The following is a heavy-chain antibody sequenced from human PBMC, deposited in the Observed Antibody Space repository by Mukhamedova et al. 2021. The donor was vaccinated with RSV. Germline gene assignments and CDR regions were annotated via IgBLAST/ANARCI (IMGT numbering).Heavy chain of an antibody. CDR2: INPDSGAT. Sequence: GLEWMGWINPDSGATNYAQRFQGRVTMTRDTSITPLYMELSRLRSDDTAVYYCARSKTLIGWYLTLDSCGQGTLVTVSS. J-gene: IGHJ4*02. V-gene: IGHV1-2*02. CDR3: ARSKTLIGWYLTLDS. D-gene: IGHD6-19*01.